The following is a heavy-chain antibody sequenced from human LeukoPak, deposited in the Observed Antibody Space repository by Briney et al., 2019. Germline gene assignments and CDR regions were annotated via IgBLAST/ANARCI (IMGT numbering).Heavy chain of an antibody. CDR2: IYYSGTT. J-gene: IGHJ4*02. D-gene: IGHD2/OR15-2a*01. Sequence: SETLSLTCTVSGGSISISSDYWGWIRQPPGKGREWIGDIYYSGTTNYNPSLKSRVTMSVDTSKNQFSLKLNSATAADTAVYYCARRLSTRSYYLDDWGQGTLVTVSS. V-gene: IGHV4-39*01. CDR3: ARRLSTRSYYLDD. CDR1: GGSISISSDY.